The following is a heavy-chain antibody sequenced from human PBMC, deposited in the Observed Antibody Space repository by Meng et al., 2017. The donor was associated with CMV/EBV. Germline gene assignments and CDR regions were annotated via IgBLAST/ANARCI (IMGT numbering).Heavy chain of an antibody. V-gene: IGHV1-8*01. CDR2: MNPNSGNT. Sequence: SRYTFTSYDINWVRQATGQGLEWMGWMNPNSGNTGCAQKFQGRVAMTRNTSISTAYMELSSLRSEDTAMYYCARGRRYSGSPHPHGYWGQGTLVTVSS. D-gene: IGHD1-26*01. CDR1: RYTFTSYD. CDR3: ARGRRYSGSPHPHGY. J-gene: IGHJ4*02.